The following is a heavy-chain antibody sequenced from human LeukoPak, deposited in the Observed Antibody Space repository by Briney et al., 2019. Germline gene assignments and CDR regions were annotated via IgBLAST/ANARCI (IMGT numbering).Heavy chain of an antibody. CDR3: AREYYDSSGYPNWFDP. Sequence: GGSLRLSCAASGFIFNDHFMAWVRQSPGKGLEWVAVISYDGSNKYYADSVKGRFTISRDNSKNTLYLQMNSLRAEDTAVYYCAREYYDSSGYPNWFDPWGQGTLVTVSS. CDR2: ISYDGSNK. D-gene: IGHD3-22*01. V-gene: IGHV3-30-3*01. CDR1: GFIFNDHF. J-gene: IGHJ5*02.